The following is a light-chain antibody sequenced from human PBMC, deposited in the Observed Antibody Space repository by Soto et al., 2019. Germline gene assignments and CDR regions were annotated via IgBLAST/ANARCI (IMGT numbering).Light chain of an antibody. CDR1: QSLGTY. V-gene: IGKV3-11*01. CDR2: DAS. J-gene: IGKJ1*01. Sequence: IVLTQSPATLSLSPGERATLSCRASQSLGTYFVWYQQKPGQAPRLLIYDASKRATGIPARFSGSGSGTDFTLTISSLEPEDFAVYYCQQRSDWPRAFGQGTKVEIK. CDR3: QQRSDWPRA.